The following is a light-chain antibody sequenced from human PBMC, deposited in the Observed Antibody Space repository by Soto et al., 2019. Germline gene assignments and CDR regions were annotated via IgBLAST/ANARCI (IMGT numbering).Light chain of an antibody. CDR3: QQRSSWPLALS. V-gene: IGKV3-11*01. CDR2: DAS. CDR1: QSVRSF. Sequence: EIVLTQSPATLSLSPGERATLSCRASQSVRSFLAWYQQKPGQAPRLLIYDASNRATGVPGRFSGSGSGTDFTLTISSLEPEDFAVYYCQQRSSWPLALSFGGGTKVE. J-gene: IGKJ4*01.